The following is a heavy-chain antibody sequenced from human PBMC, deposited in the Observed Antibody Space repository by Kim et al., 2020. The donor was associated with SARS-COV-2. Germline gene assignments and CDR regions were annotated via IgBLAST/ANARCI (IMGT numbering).Heavy chain of an antibody. V-gene: IGHV1-18*04. CDR2: ISAYNGNT. D-gene: IGHD2-2*01. CDR3: ARTHPPIVVVPAAMSGSWFDP. Sequence: ASVKVSCKASGYTFTSYGISWVRQAHGQGLEWMGWISAYNGNTNYAQKLQGRVTMTTDTSTSTAYMELRSLRSDDTAVYYCARTHPPIVVVPAAMSGSWFDPWGQGTLVTVSS. J-gene: IGHJ5*02. CDR1: GYTFTSYG.